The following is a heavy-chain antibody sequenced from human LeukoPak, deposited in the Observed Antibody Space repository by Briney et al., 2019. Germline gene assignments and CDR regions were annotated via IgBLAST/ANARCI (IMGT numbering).Heavy chain of an antibody. CDR3: ARRTELVDSGYSVFDY. CDR1: GGSISSGGYY. Sequence: SGTLSLTCTVSGGSISSGGYYWSWIRQHPGKGLEWIGYIYYSGSTYYNPSLKSRVTISVDTSKNQFSLKLSSVTAADTAVYYCARRTELVDSGYSVFDYWGQGTLVTVSS. V-gene: IGHV4-31*03. CDR2: IYYSGST. D-gene: IGHD4-17*01. J-gene: IGHJ4*02.